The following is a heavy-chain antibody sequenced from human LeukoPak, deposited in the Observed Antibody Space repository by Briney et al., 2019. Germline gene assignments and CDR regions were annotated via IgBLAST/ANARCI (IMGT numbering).Heavy chain of an antibody. Sequence: GSLRLSCAASGFTFSISAMSWVRQPPGKGLEWIGEINHSGSTNYNPSLKSRVTISVDTSKNQFSLKLSSVTAADTAVYYCARGCIAAAGTQEAFDYWGQGTLVTVSS. D-gene: IGHD6-13*01. CDR1: GFTFSISA. V-gene: IGHV4-34*01. CDR3: ARGCIAAAGTQEAFDY. J-gene: IGHJ4*02. CDR2: INHSGST.